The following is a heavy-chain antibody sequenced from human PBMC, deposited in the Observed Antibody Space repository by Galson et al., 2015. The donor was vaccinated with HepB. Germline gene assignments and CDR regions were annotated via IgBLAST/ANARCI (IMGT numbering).Heavy chain of an antibody. V-gene: IGHV2-5*01. D-gene: IGHD3-3*02. J-gene: IGHJ4*02. CDR3: AHSQVLANFDY. CDR2: TYWNDDK. CDR1: GFSLSTSGVG. Sequence: PALVKPTQTLTLTCTFSGFSLSTSGVGVGWLRQPPGKALEWLALTYWNDDKRYSPSLKSRLTITKDTSKNQVVLTMTNMDPVDTATYYCAHSQVLANFDYWGQGTLVTVSS.